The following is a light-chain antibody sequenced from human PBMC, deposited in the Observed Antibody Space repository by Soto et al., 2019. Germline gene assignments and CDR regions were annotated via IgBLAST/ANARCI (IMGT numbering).Light chain of an antibody. CDR3: QQRSNWPPIT. CDR2: DAS. V-gene: IGKV3-11*02. Sequence: EIVLTQSPATLSLSPGIKATPPSRPSQYVSSYLACYQQKPGQAPRLLIYDASNRATGIPARFSGSGSGRDFTLTISSLEPEDFAVYYCQQRSNWPPITFGQGTRLEIK. J-gene: IGKJ5*01. CDR1: QYVSSY.